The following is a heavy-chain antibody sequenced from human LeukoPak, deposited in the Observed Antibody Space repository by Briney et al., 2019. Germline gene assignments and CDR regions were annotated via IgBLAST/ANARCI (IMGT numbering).Heavy chain of an antibody. CDR3: AKDLTVGANWFDP. CDR1: GFTVSSNY. CDR2: ISGSGGST. Sequence: PGGSLRLSCAASGFTVSSNYMSWVRQAPGKGLEWVSAISGSGGSTYYADSVKGRFTISRDNSKNALYLQMNSLRAEDTAVYYCAKDLTVGANWFDPWGQGTLVTVSS. J-gene: IGHJ5*02. V-gene: IGHV3-23*01. D-gene: IGHD1-26*01.